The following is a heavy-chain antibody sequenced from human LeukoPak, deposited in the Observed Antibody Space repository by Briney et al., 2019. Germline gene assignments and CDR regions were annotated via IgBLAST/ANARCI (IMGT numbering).Heavy chain of an antibody. Sequence: PGGSLRLSCAVSGFTFSSNWMSWVRQAPGKGLEWVATTKQDGSEKYYVDSVKGRFTISRDNAKNSLYLQMNSLRAEDTAVYYCIPSSLGRGGIDYALDVWGQGTTVTVSS. CDR2: TKQDGSEK. V-gene: IGHV3-7*02. CDR3: IPSSLGRGGIDYALDV. J-gene: IGHJ6*02. D-gene: IGHD3-10*01. CDR1: GFTFSSNW.